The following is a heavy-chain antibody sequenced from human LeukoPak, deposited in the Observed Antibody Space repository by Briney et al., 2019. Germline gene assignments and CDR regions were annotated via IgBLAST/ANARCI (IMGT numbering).Heavy chain of an antibody. CDR2: VYYSGST. V-gene: IGHV4-39*01. CDR1: GGSISSSGYY. CDR3: ARHDYGAKWFDP. J-gene: IGHJ5*02. D-gene: IGHD4-17*01. Sequence: PSETLSLTCTVSGGSISSSGYYWGWIRQPPGKGLERIGNVYYSGSTYYNPSLKSRVTISVDTSKNQFSLKLSSVTAADTAVYYCARHDYGAKWFDPWGQGTLVTVSS.